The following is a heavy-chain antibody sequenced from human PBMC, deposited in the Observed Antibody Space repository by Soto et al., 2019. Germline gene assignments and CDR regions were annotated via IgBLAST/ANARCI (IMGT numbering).Heavy chain of an antibody. CDR2: IIPIFGTA. Sequence: VKVSCKASGGTFSSYAISWVRQAPVQGLEWMGGIIPIFGTANYAQKFQGRVTITADESTSTAYMELSSLRSEDTAVYYCARGLPYNWNDVSYFDYWGQGTLVTVS. D-gene: IGHD1-1*01. V-gene: IGHV1-69*13. CDR1: GGTFSSYA. J-gene: IGHJ4*02. CDR3: ARGLPYNWNDVSYFDY.